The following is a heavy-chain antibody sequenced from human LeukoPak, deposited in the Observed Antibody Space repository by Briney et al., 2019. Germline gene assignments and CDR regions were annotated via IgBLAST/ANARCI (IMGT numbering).Heavy chain of an antibody. CDR2: INPSGGTT. CDR1: GYTFTNYY. J-gene: IGHJ4*02. Sequence: ASEKVSCKASGYTFTNYYVHWVRQAPGQGPEWMGIINPSGGTTSYAQKFQGRVTMARDTSTTTVYVELSSLRYEDTAVYYCARRGLAARPSGFDYWGPGTLVTVSS. V-gene: IGHV1-46*01. D-gene: IGHD6-6*01. CDR3: ARRGLAARPSGFDY.